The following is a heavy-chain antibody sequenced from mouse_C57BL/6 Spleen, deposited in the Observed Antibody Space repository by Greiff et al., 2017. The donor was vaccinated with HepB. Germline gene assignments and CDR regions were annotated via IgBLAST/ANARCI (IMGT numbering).Heavy chain of an antibody. Sequence: EVQLQQSGPELVKPGASVKISCKASGYTFTDYYMNWVKQSHGKSLEWIGDINPNNGGTSYNQKFKGKATLTVDKSSSTAYMELRSLTSEDSAVYYCFYDYDGFEYFDVWGTGTTVTVSS. CDR2: INPNNGGT. CDR3: FYDYDGFEYFDV. V-gene: IGHV1-26*01. CDR1: GYTFTDYY. D-gene: IGHD2-4*01. J-gene: IGHJ1*03.